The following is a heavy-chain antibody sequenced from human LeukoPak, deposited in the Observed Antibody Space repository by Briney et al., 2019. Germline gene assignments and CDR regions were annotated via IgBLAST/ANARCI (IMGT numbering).Heavy chain of an antibody. V-gene: IGHV3-66*01. Sequence: GGSLRLSCAASGFTVSSNYMSWVRQAPGQGLEWVSVIYSDGNTYYADSVKGRFTISRDNSKNTLYLQMNSLRAEDTAVYFCARDVGEGCQQPPFNWGQGTLVTVSS. CDR3: ARDVGEGCQQPPFN. CDR1: GFTVSSNY. J-gene: IGHJ4*02. CDR2: IYSDGNT. D-gene: IGHD6-13*01.